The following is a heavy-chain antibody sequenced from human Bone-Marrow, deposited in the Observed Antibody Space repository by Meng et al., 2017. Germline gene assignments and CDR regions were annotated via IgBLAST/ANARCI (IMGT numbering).Heavy chain of an antibody. CDR1: GFTFSSYA. D-gene: IGHD3-10*01. V-gene: IGHV3-30*04. J-gene: IGHJ2*01. CDR2: ISYDGSNK. Sequence: GESLKISCAASGFTFSSYAMHWVRQAPGKGLEWVAVISYDGSNKYYADSVKGRFTISRDNSKNTLYLQMNSLRAEDTAVYYCARCGSLGPYGSGSYYNPLGYFDLWGRGTLVTVSS. CDR3: ARCGSLGPYGSGSYYNPLGYFDL.